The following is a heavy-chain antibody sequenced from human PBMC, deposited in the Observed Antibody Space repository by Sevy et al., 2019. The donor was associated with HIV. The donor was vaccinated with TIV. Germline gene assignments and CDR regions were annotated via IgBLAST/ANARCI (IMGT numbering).Heavy chain of an antibody. Sequence: GGSLRLSCAASGFTFSSYAMSWVRQAPGKGLEWVSAISGSGGSTYYADSVKGRFTISRDNSKNTLYLQMNGLRAEDTAVYYCANHLESAFVDYWGQGTLVTVSS. D-gene: IGHD3-3*01. J-gene: IGHJ4*02. CDR3: ANHLESAFVDY. CDR1: GFTFSSYA. CDR2: ISGSGGST. V-gene: IGHV3-23*01.